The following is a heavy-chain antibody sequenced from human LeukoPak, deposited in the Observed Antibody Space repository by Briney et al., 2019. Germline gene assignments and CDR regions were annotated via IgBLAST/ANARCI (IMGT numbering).Heavy chain of an antibody. V-gene: IGHV1-69*13. J-gene: IGHJ4*02. CDR1: GGTFSSYA. D-gene: IGHD5-18*01. CDR3: AGWARTYPNSYAYDY. Sequence: SVKVSCKASGGTFSSYAISWVRQAPGQGLEWMGGIIPIFGTANYAQKFQGRVTTTADESTSTAYMELSSLRSEDTAVYYCAGWARTYPNSYAYDYWGQGTLVTVSS. CDR2: IIPIFGTA.